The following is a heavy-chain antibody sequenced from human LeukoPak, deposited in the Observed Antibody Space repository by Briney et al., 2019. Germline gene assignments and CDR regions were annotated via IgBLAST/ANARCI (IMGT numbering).Heavy chain of an antibody. V-gene: IGHV4-61*02. CDR1: GGSISSGSYY. CDR2: IYTSGST. D-gene: IGHD2-2*01. CDR3: ARDAFIVVVPWVNWFDP. J-gene: IGHJ5*02. Sequence: PSETLSLTCTVSGGSISSGSYYWRWIRQPAGKGLEWIGRIYTSGSTNYNPSLKSRVTISVDTSKNQFSLKLSSVTAADTAVYYCARDAFIVVVPWVNWFDPWGQGTLVTVSS.